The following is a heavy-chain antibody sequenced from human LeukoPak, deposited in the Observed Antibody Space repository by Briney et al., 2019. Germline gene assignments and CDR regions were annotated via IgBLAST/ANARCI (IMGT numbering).Heavy chain of an antibody. CDR3: ARDRVYGDYYQDYYYYMDV. CDR1: GYTFTSYG. D-gene: IGHD4-17*01. J-gene: IGHJ6*03. Sequence: ASVKVSCKASGYTFTSYGISWVRQAPGQGLEWMGWISAYNSNTNYAQKLQGRVTMTTDTSTSTAYMELRSLRPDDTDVYYCARDRVYGDYYQDYYYYMDVWGKGTTVTVSS. V-gene: IGHV1-18*01. CDR2: ISAYNSNT.